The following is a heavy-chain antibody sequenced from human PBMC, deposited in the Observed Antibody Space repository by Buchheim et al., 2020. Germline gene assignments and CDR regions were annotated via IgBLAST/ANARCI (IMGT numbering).Heavy chain of an antibody. CDR3: MSRLRDVVVTPTLPYH. CDR1: VSIFITHW. V-gene: IGHV5-51*01. D-gene: IGHD5-12*01. J-gene: IGHJ4*02. CDR2: INPVDSDT. Sequence: EEQLVQSGAEVKKPGESLKISCKGSVSIFITHWIGWVRQLPGKGLEWVGIINPVDSDTHDSPSFHGRVPISAYKSIAPAYPQWGSLQASDTAMYYCMSRLRDVVVTPTLPYHWGQGTL.